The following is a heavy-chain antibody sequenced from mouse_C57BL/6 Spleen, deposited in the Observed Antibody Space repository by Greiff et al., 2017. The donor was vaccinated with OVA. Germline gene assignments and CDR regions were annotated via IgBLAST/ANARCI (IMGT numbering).Heavy chain of an antibody. V-gene: IGHV1-61*01. CDR2: IYPSDSET. CDR1: GYTFPSYW. Sequence: VQLQQPGAELVRPGSSVKLSCKASGYTFPSYWMAWVKQRPGQGLEWIGNIYPSDSETPYNQKFKDKANLTVDKSSSTAYMQRSSLTSEDAAVYYCARWYGSSYEAYWGQGTLVTVSA. D-gene: IGHD1-1*01. CDR3: ARWYGSSYEAY. J-gene: IGHJ3*01.